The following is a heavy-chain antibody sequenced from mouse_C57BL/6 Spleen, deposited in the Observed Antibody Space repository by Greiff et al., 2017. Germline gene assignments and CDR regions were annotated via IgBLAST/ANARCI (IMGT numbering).Heavy chain of an antibody. J-gene: IGHJ4*01. Sequence: EVQLVESGGGLVQPGGSLKLSCAASGFPFSDYYMYWVRQTPEKRLEWVAYISNGGGSTYYPDTVKGRFTISRDNANNTLYLQMSRLKSEDTAMYYCARELGPYYAMDYWGQGTSVTVSS. V-gene: IGHV5-12*01. CDR3: ARELGPYYAMDY. CDR1: GFPFSDYY. D-gene: IGHD4-1*01. CDR2: ISNGGGST.